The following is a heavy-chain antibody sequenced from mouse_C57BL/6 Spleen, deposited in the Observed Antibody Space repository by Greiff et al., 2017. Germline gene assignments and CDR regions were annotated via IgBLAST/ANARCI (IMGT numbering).Heavy chain of an antibody. CDR3: ASGSGADCYGSSYYYAMDY. Sequence: QVQLQQPGAELVRPGTSVKLSCKASGYTFTSYWMHWVKQRPGQGLEWIGVIDPSDSYTNYNQQFKGKATLTVDTSSSTAYMQLSSLSSEDSAFFYCASGSGADCYGSSYYYAMDYWGQGTSVTVSS. J-gene: IGHJ4*01. V-gene: IGHV1-59*01. D-gene: IGHD1-1*01. CDR1: GYTFTSYW. CDR2: IDPSDSYT.